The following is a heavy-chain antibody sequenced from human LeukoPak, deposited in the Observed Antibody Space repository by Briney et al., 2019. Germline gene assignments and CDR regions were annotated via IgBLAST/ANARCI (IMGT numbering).Heavy chain of an antibody. J-gene: IGHJ4*02. D-gene: IGHD7-27*01. CDR3: ARDKQPGDN. CDR2: IFYSGDT. CDR1: GGSISSHY. Sequence: SSETLSLTCAVSGGSISSHYWSWIRQPPGKGLEWIGYIFYSGDTTYNPSLKSRVTISIDTPKNQFSLKMTSATAADTAVYFCARDKQPGDNWGPGTLVTVSS. V-gene: IGHV4-59*11.